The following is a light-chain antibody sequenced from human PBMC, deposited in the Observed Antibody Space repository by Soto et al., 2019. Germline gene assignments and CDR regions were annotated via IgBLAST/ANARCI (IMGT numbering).Light chain of an antibody. CDR3: QEYNTWPWT. J-gene: IGKJ1*01. V-gene: IGKV3-15*01. CDR2: GAS. CDR1: HSVSSN. Sequence: IVMTHSPATLSVSPGERATLSFRASHSVSSNLAWYQQKPGQAPRVLIYGASTRATGIPDRFSGSGSGTEFILTISSLQSEDFAVYYCQEYNTWPWTFGQGTKVDIK.